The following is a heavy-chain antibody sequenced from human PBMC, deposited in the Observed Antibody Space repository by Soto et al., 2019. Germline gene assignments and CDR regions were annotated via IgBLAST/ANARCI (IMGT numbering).Heavy chain of an antibody. CDR3: ARVFLGLGGLYYFDY. Sequence: KPSETLSLTCTVSGGSISSGGYYWSWIRQPPGKGLEWIGYIYYSGSTYYNPSLKSRVTISVDTSKNQFSLKLSSVTAADTAVYYCARVFLGLGGLYYFDYWGQGTLVTVSS. CDR1: GGSISSGGYY. CDR2: IYYSGST. V-gene: IGHV4-30-4*01. J-gene: IGHJ4*02. D-gene: IGHD2-15*01.